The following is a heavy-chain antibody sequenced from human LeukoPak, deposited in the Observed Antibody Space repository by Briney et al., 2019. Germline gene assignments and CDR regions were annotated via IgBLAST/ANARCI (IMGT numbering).Heavy chain of an antibody. J-gene: IGHJ4*02. Sequence: SETLSLTCTVSGGSISSYYWSWIRQPPGKGLEWIGYIYYSGSTNYNPSLKSRVTISVDTSKNQFSLKLSSVTAADTAVYHWARVDGELRFDYWGQGTLVTVSS. CDR1: GGSISSYY. CDR3: ARVDGELRFDY. V-gene: IGHV4-59*01. CDR2: IYYSGST. D-gene: IGHD1-26*01.